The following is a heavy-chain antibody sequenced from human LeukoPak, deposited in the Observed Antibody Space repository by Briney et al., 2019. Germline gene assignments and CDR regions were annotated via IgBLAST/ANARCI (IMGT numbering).Heavy chain of an antibody. Sequence: ASVKVSCKASGGTFSSYAISWVRQAPGQGLEWMGRIIPILGIANYVQKFQGRVTITADKSTSTAYMELSSLRSEDTAVYYCAREGRLPALDYWGQGTLVSVSS. CDR3: AREGRLPALDY. CDR1: GGTFSSYA. V-gene: IGHV1-69*04. J-gene: IGHJ4*02. D-gene: IGHD4-11*01. CDR2: IIPILGIA.